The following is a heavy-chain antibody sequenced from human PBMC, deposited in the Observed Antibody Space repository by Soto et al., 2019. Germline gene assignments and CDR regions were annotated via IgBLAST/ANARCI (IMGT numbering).Heavy chain of an antibody. D-gene: IGHD3-10*01. V-gene: IGHV4-59*08. CDR3: ASQSVLLWFGELIY. J-gene: IGHJ4*02. CDR1: GGSISSYY. Sequence: PSETLSLTCTVSGGSISSYYWSWIRQPPGKGLEWIGYIYYSGSTNYNPSLKSRVTISVDTSKNQFSLKLSSVTAADTAVYYCASQSVLLWFGELIYWGQGTLVTVSS. CDR2: IYYSGST.